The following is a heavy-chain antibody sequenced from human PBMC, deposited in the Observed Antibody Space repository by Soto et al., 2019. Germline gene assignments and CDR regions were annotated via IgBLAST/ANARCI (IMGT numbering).Heavy chain of an antibody. CDR1: GASLSSGENY. Sequence: QVQLQESGPRLAKPSQTLSLTCTVSGASLSSGENYWSWIRQPPGKDLEWIGYISYTGSTHYNPSVRGRVSIALDTSKNHFSLSLSSVTAADTAVYYCARNPARLLFDPWGQGILVTVSS. CDR2: ISYTGST. J-gene: IGHJ5*02. V-gene: IGHV4-30-4*01. D-gene: IGHD3-16*01. CDR3: ARNPARLLFDP.